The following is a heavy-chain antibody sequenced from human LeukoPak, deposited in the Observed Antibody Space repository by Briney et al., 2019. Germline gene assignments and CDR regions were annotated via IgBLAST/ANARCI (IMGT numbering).Heavy chain of an antibody. Sequence: GGSVRLSCAASGFTFSSYSMNWVRQAPGKGLEWVSSISSSSSHIYYADSVKGRFTISRDNAKNSLYLQMNSLRAEDTAVYYCARTIGIAVAATWGQGTLVTVSS. CDR1: GFTFSSYS. J-gene: IGHJ5*02. V-gene: IGHV3-21*01. D-gene: IGHD6-19*01. CDR2: ISSSSSHI. CDR3: ARTIGIAVAAT.